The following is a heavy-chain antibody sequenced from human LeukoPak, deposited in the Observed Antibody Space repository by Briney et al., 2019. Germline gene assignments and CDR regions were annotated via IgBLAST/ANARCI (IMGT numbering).Heavy chain of an antibody. CDR1: GFTFSSYS. CDR3: GRALTRGAPDY. Sequence: GGSLRLSCAASGFTFSSYSMHWVRQAPGKGLEWVAVISYDGNNEFYAESVKGQFTISRDNSKNTVYLQMNSLRADDTAVYYCGRALTRGAPDYWGQGTLVTVSS. CDR2: ISYDGNNE. V-gene: IGHV3-30*04. J-gene: IGHJ4*02. D-gene: IGHD1-26*01.